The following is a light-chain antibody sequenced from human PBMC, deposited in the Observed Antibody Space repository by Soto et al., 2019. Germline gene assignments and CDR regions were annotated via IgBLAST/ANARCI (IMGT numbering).Light chain of an antibody. CDR1: QSVSSS. CDR2: GAS. J-gene: IGKJ2*01. V-gene: IGKV3-11*01. CDR3: QHRTNWEYT. Sequence: EIVLTQSPATLSLSPGERATLSCRASQSVSSSLAWYQQKPGQAPRLPIYGASKRAPGIPVRFSASGSGTDFTLTISSLEPEDFAVYSCQHRTNWEYTFGQGTKLEIK.